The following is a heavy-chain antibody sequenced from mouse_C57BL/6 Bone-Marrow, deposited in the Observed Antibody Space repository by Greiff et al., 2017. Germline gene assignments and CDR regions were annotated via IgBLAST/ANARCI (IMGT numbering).Heavy chain of an antibody. V-gene: IGHV5-4*01. CDR2: ISDGGSYT. CDR3: ARDGPRWYFDV. J-gene: IGHJ1*03. Sequence: DVQLVESGGGLVKPGGSLKLSCAASGFTFSSYAMSWVRQTPEKRLEWVATISDGGSYTYYPDNVKGRFTISRDNAKNNLYLQMSHLKSEDTAMYYCARDGPRWYFDVWGTGTTVTVSS. CDR1: GFTFSSYA.